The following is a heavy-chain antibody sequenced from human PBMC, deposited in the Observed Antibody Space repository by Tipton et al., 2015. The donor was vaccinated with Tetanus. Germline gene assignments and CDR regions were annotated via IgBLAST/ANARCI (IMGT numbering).Heavy chain of an antibody. CDR2: IYTSEST. CDR1: GGSIISYY. V-gene: IGHV4-4*07. D-gene: IGHD6-25*01. CDR3: ARMQRYGMDV. Sequence: TLSLTCTVSGGSIISYYWSWIRQPAGKGLEWIGRIYTSESTNYNPSLKSRLTMSVDTSKNQFSLRLNSVTAADTAVYYCARMQRYGMDVWDQGTTVTVSS. J-gene: IGHJ6*02.